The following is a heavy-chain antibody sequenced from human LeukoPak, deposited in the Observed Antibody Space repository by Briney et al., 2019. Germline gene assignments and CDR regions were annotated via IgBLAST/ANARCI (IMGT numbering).Heavy chain of an antibody. J-gene: IGHJ4*02. V-gene: IGHV3-49*03. D-gene: IGHD3-22*01. CDR2: IRSKDHGGTT. CDR3: ARGEGTQGMMVVVTPFDY. CDR1: GFTFGDYA. Sequence: GGSLRLSRTASGFTFGDYALSWFRQAPGKGLEWLSFIRSKDHGGTTEYAASVKGRFTISRDNAKNSLDLQMNSLRDEHTAVYYCARGEGTQGMMVVVTPFDYWGQGTLVTVSS.